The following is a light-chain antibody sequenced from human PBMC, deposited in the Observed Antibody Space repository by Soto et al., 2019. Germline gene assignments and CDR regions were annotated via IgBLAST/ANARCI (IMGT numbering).Light chain of an antibody. CDR1: SSNVGSSY. V-gene: IGLV1-47*01. CDR2: TNN. Sequence: QSVLTQPPSASATPGQRVTISCSGSSSNVGSSYVYWYQHLPGAAPKLLIYTNNQRPSGVPDRFSGSKSGTSASLAISGLRSEDEAEYYCAAWDESLSGYVFGTGTKVTVL. CDR3: AAWDESLSGYV. J-gene: IGLJ1*01.